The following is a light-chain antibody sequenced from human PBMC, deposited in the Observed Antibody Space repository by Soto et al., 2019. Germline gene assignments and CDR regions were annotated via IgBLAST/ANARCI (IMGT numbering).Light chain of an antibody. V-gene: IGKV4-1*01. J-gene: IGKJ3*01. CDR3: QQYSSTPFT. Sequence: DIVMTQSPDSLAVSLGERATINCKSSQSVLYSSNNKNYLAWYQQQPGQPPKLLIYWASTRESGVPDRFSGSGSGTDFTLTISSLQAEDVAVYYCQQYSSTPFTFGPGTNVDIK. CDR1: QSVLYSSNNKNY. CDR2: WAS.